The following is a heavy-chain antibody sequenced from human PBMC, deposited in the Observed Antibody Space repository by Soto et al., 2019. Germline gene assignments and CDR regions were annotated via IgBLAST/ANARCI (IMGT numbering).Heavy chain of an antibody. D-gene: IGHD3-10*01. CDR2: ISGTTKYI. Sequence: LRLSCSASGFTFSSFNMHWVRQAPGKGLEWVSSISGTTKYIYYGDSVKGRFTISRDNAENSMFLQMNSLRVEDTAVYYCARSVLFRGLNRAFDIWGQGTLVTVS. V-gene: IGHV3-21*01. CDR1: GFTFSSFN. J-gene: IGHJ3*02. CDR3: ARSVLFRGLNRAFDI.